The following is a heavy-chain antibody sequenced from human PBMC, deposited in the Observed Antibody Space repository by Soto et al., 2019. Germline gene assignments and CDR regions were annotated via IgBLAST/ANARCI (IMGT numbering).Heavy chain of an antibody. Sequence: PSETLSLTCTVSGGSISSYYWSWIRQPPGKGLEWIGYICYSGSTNYNPSLKSRVTISVDTSKNQFSLKLSSVTAADTAVYYCARLVRIGYYDILTGTYYFDYWGQGTLVTVSS. CDR1: GGSISSYY. CDR2: ICYSGST. D-gene: IGHD3-9*01. CDR3: ARLVRIGYYDILTGTYYFDY. V-gene: IGHV4-59*08. J-gene: IGHJ4*02.